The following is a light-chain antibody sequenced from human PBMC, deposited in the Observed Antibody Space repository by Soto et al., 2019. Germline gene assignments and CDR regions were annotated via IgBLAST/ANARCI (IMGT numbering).Light chain of an antibody. CDR3: CSYAGSSSYVV. Sequence: QSALTQPASVSGSPGQSITLSCTGTSSDVGSYNLVSWYQLHPGKAPKLMIYEGTKRPSGVSNHFSGSKSGSTASLTISGLQAEDEADYYCCSYAGSSSYVVFGGGTQLTVL. CDR1: SSDVGSYNL. J-gene: IGLJ2*01. CDR2: EGT. V-gene: IGLV2-23*01.